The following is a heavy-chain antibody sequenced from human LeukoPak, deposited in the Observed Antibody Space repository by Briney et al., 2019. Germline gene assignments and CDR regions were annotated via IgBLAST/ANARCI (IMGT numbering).Heavy chain of an antibody. D-gene: IGHD4-17*01. CDR1: TFTFSSYA. J-gene: IGHJ5*01. CDR3: ARGAYGDYDS. Sequence: GGSLRLSCAASTFTFSSYAMSWVRQAPGKRLEWVSAISAGADSTYYADSVQGRFTISRDNSKNTLLLQMSGLRAEDTAVYFCARGAYGDYDSWGQGTLVTVSS. V-gene: IGHV3-23*01. CDR2: ISAGADST.